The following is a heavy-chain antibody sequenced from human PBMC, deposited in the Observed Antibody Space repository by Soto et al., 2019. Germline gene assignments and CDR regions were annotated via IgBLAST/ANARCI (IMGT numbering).Heavy chain of an antibody. V-gene: IGHV7-4-1*02. CDR3: ARDYCSISSGYFDY. D-gene: IGHD2-2*01. CDR1: GYTFTSYA. J-gene: IGHJ4*02. CDR2: INTNTGNP. Sequence: ASVKVSCKASGYTFTSYAMNWVRQAPGQGLEWMGWINTNTGNPTYAQGFTGRFDFSLDTSVSTAYLQINSLKAEDTAVYYCARDYCSISSGYFDYWGQGTLVTVSS.